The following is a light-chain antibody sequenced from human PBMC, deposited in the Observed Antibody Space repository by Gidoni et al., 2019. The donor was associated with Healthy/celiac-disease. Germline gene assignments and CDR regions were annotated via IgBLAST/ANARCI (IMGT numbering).Light chain of an antibody. J-gene: IGKJ4*01. CDR3: QQYGSSPLT. V-gene: IGKV3-20*01. Sequence: EIVLTQSPGTLSWSPGERATLHCRACQSVSSSYLAWYQQKPGQAPRLLMYGASSRATGIPDRFSGSGSWTAFTLTISRLEPEDFAVYYCQQYGSSPLTFGGGTKVEIK. CDR1: QSVSSSY. CDR2: GAS.